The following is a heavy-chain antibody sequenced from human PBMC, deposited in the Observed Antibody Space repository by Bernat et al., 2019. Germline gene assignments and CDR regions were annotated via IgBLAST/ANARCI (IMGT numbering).Heavy chain of an antibody. D-gene: IGHD2-2*01. J-gene: IGHJ4*02. CDR1: GFTFSSYA. CDR2: ISYDGSNK. CDR3: ATRYCSSTSCYPEVFDY. V-gene: IGHV3-30-3*01. Sequence: QVQLVESGGGVVQPGRSLRLSCAASGFTFSSYAMHWVRQAPGKGLEWVAVISYDGSNKYYADSVKGRFTISRDNSKNTLYLQMNSLRAEDTAVYYCATRYCSSTSCYPEVFDYWGQGTLVTVSS.